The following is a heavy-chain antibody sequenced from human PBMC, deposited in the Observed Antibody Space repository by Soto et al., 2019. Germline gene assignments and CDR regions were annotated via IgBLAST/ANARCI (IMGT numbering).Heavy chain of an antibody. V-gene: IGHV5-51*01. D-gene: IGHD3-22*01. CDR1: GYSFTSYW. J-gene: IGHJ4*02. CDR3: ARTKKYFYESSGEQGLFDY. CDR2: IYPGDSDI. Sequence: PGESLKISCKGSGYSFTSYWIGWVRQMPGKGLEWMGTIYPGDSDIRKSPSFQGQVTISADESISTAYLQWSSLKASDTAMYYCARTKKYFYESSGEQGLFDYWGQGTLVTVSS.